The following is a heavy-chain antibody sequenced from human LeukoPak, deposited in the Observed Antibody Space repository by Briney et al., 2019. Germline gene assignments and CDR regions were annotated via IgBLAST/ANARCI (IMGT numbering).Heavy chain of an antibody. Sequence: PGGSLRLSCAASGFTFSSYWMSWVRQAPGKGLEWVANIKQDGSEKYYVDSVKGRFTISRDNAKNSLYLQMNSLRAEDTAVYYCARDGYMVRGVHDYWGQGTLVTVSS. V-gene: IGHV3-7*01. D-gene: IGHD3-10*01. CDR3: ARDGYMVRGVHDY. J-gene: IGHJ4*02. CDR2: IKQDGSEK. CDR1: GFTFSSYW.